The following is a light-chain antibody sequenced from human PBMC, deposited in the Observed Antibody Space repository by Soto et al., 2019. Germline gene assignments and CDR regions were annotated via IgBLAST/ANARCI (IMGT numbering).Light chain of an antibody. CDR2: GAS. V-gene: IGKV3-20*01. J-gene: IGKJ2*01. CDR3: QHYDDSPPRYT. Sequence: EIVLTQSPATLSLSPGERATLSCRASQSVSSSNLAWYQQKPGQAPRLVISGASSRAAGLPDGFSGSGSGTDFTLTISRLEPEDFAVYYCQHYDDSPPRYTFGQGTKLEIK. CDR1: QSVSSSN.